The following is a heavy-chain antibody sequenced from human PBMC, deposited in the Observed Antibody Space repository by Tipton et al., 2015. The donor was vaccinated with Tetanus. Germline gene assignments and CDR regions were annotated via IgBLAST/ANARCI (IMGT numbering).Heavy chain of an antibody. CDR1: GSSMSSYY. CDR2: ITYSART. D-gene: IGHD2/OR15-2a*01. V-gene: IGHV4-59*01. CDR3: ARVKVSVYGPQVDYSLDS. Sequence: TLSLTCSVSGSSMSSYYWSWVRQTPDKRLEWIGYITYSARTKFNPSLRSRVTMSLEASKNEFSLRLSSVTAADTALYHRARVKVSVYGPQVDYSLDSWGQGTLVSVSS. J-gene: IGHJ4*02.